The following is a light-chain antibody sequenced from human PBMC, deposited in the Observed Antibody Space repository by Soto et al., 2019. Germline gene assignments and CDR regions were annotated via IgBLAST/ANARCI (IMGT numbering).Light chain of an antibody. CDR1: RSISSRH. V-gene: IGKV3-15*01. CDR3: QQHDDWPRT. J-gene: IGKJ5*01. Sequence: EIVMTQSPATLSVSPGERPTLSCRASRSISSRHLAWYQQKPGQAPRLLIYGASTRATGIPARFSGSGSGTEFTLTISSLQSEDFALYYCQQHDDWPRTFGQGTRRESK. CDR2: GAS.